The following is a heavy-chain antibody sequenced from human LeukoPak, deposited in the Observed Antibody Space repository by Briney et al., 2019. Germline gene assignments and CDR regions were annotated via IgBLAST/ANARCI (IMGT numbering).Heavy chain of an antibody. D-gene: IGHD3-9*01. Sequence: GASVKVSCKASVGTFSSYAISWVRQAPGQRLEWVGGIIPIFGTANYAQKFQGRVTITADESTSTAYMELISLRSEDAAVYYCARERLRYFEWLPRGEYYYGMDVWGKGTTVTVSS. CDR1: VGTFSSYA. V-gene: IGHV1-69*13. J-gene: IGHJ6*04. CDR3: ARERLRYFEWLPRGEYYYGMDV. CDR2: IIPIFGTA.